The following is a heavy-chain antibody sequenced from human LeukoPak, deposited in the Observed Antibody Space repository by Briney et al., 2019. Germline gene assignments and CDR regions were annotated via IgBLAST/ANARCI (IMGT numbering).Heavy chain of an antibody. D-gene: IGHD6-19*01. V-gene: IGHV1-18*01. J-gene: IGHJ4*02. CDR3: ARDTAVAGTLDY. CDR2: ISAYNGNT. CDR1: GYTFTSYG. Sequence: ASVKLSCNASGYTFTSYGISWVRQAPGQGLEWMGWISAYNGNTNYAQKLQGRVTMTTDTSTSTAYMELRSLRSADAAVYYCARDTAVAGTLDYWGQGTLVTVSS.